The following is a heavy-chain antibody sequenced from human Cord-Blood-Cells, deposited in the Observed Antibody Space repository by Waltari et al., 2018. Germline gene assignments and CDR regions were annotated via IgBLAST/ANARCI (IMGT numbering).Heavy chain of an antibody. CDR2: TYYRSKWYN. CDR3: ARVLYSSSSVSFDY. CDR1: GDSVPSHSAA. Sequence: QVQLQQSGPGLVKPSQTLPLTCAISGDSVPSHSAALYWLRQSTSRGLEWLGRTYYRSKWYNDYAVSVKSRITINPDTSKNQFSLQLNSVTPEDTAVYYCARVLYSSSSVSFDYWGQGTLVTVSS. V-gene: IGHV6-1*01. J-gene: IGHJ4*02. D-gene: IGHD6-6*01.